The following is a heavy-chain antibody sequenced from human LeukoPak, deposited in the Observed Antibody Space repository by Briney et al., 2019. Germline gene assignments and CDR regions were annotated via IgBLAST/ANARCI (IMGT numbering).Heavy chain of an antibody. V-gene: IGHV3-74*01. CDR2: INSDESST. Sequence: GGSLRLSCAASGFTFSSYWMHWVREAPGKGLVWVSRINSDESSTSYADSVKGRFTISRDNAKHTLYLQMNSLRAEDTAVYYCARGAYSSSWRVDYWGQGTLVTVSS. CDR1: GFTFSSYW. J-gene: IGHJ4*02. CDR3: ARGAYSSSWRVDY. D-gene: IGHD6-13*01.